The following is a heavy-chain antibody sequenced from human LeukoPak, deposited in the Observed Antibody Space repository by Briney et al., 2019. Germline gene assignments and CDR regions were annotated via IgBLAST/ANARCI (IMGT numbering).Heavy chain of an antibody. V-gene: IGHV3-21*01. CDR2: ISSSSSYI. D-gene: IGHD5-12*01. Sequence: GGSLRLSCAASGFTFSSYSMNWVRQALGKGLEWVSSISSSSSYIYYADSVKGRFTISRDNAKNSLYLQMNSLRAEDTAVYYCARGLYSGYRLPPAFDYWGQGTLVTVSS. CDR1: GFTFSSYS. CDR3: ARGLYSGYRLPPAFDY. J-gene: IGHJ4*02.